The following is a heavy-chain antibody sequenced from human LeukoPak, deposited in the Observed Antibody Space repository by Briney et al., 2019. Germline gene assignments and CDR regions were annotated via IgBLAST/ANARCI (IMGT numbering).Heavy chain of an antibody. V-gene: IGHV3-23*01. J-gene: IGHJ4*02. Sequence: GGSLRLSCAASGFTFSSYAMSWVRQAPGKGLEWVSAISGSGGSTYYADSVKGRFTISRDNSKNTLYLQMNSPRAEDTAVYYCAKGYSGYDFSFDYWGQGTLVTVSS. CDR1: GFTFSSYA. CDR3: AKGYSGYDFSFDY. CDR2: ISGSGGST. D-gene: IGHD5-12*01.